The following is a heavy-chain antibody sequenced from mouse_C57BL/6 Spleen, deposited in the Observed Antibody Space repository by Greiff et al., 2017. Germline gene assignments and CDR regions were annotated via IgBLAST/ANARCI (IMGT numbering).Heavy chain of an antibody. D-gene: IGHD2-4*01. J-gene: IGHJ2*01. CDR1: GYSFTDYN. CDR2: INPNYGPT. CDR3: ARGGYYEYVHCDD. Sequence: VQLQQSGPELVKPGASVKISCKASGYSFTDYNMNWVKQSNGKSLEWIGVINPNYGPTSYNQKFKGKATLTVAQSASTAYMQLNSLTSEDSAVYYCARGGYYEYVHCDDWGQGTTLTVSS. V-gene: IGHV1-39*01.